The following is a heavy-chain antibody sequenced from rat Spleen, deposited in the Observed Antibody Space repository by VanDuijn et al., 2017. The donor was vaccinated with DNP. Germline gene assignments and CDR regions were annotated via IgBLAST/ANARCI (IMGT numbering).Heavy chain of an antibody. D-gene: IGHD1-12*01. CDR3: TRESWGYVMDA. V-gene: IGHV2S75*01. J-gene: IGHJ2*01. CDR2: IWGHGNT. CDR1: GFSLTNYG. Sequence: QVQLKESGPVLVQASETLSLTCTVSGFSLTNYGVIWVRQSPGKGLEWMGIIWGHGNTDYNSALKSRLSINRDTSKSQVFLKMNSLQTDDKAIYYCTRESWGYVMDAWGQGVMGTVSS.